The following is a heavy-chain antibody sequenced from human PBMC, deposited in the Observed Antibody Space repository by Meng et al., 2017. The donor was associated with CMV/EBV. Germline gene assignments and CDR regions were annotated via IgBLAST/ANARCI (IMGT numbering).Heavy chain of an antibody. Sequence: ASVKVSCKASGYTFTSYYMHWVRQATGQGLEWMGWMNPDSGNTDYAQKFQGRVTITRNTSISTAYMELSSLRSEDTAVYYCARVRFLGEDYWGQGTLVTVSS. J-gene: IGHJ4*02. CDR3: ARVRFLGEDY. V-gene: IGHV1-8*03. D-gene: IGHD3-16*01. CDR1: GYTFTSYY. CDR2: MNPDSGNT.